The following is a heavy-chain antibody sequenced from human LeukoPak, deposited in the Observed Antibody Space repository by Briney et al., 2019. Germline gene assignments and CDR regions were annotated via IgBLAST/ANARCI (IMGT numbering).Heavy chain of an antibody. CDR3: VREARERGGFDY. CDR2: IKQDGSEK. V-gene: IGHV3-7*01. Sequence: VGSLRLSCAGSGFTFSSYWMSWVRQAPGKGLEWVANIKQDGSEKYYVDSVKGRFTISRDNAKNSLYLQMNSLRAEDTAVYYCVREARERGGFDYWGQGTLVTVSS. J-gene: IGHJ4*02. D-gene: IGHD5-24*01. CDR1: GFTFSSYW.